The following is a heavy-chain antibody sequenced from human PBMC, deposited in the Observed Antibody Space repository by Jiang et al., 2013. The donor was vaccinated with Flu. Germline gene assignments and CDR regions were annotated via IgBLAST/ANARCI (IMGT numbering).Heavy chain of an antibody. D-gene: IGHD1-26*01. CDR2: IDPSDSHT. CDR3: ARYGGPTLAANWFDF. V-gene: IGHV5-10-1*01. CDR1: GYRFTDYW. J-gene: IGHJ5*01. Sequence: GAEVKKPGESLRISCKGSGYRFTDYWISWVRQMPGKGLGWMGRIDPSDSHTNYNPSFEGHVTISVDTSISTVYLQWSSLKASDTAMYYCARYGGPTLAANWFDFWGRGTLVTVSS.